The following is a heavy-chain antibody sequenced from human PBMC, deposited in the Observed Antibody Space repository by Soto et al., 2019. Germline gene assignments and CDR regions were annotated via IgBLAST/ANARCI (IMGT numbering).Heavy chain of an antibody. CDR3: ARDHRWGYHYGDNGDF. D-gene: IGHD3-10*01. J-gene: IGHJ4*02. V-gene: IGHV3-20*04. CDR2: INRHGDTK. CDR1: GFGFDEYG. Sequence: VGYLVPPCAAPGFGFDEYGMTLVRQGPGEGTEWDSTINRHGDTKAYADSVKGRFTISRDNAKNSLSVHMNGLRAEDTAFYYCARDHRWGYHYGDNGDFWRQGX.